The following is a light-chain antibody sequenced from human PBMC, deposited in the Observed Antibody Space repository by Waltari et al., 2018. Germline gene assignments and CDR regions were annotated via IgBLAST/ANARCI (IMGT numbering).Light chain of an antibody. Sequence: EIVMTQSPATLSVSPGERATLPCRASQSVSSNSAWYQQKPGQAPRLLIYGASTRATGIPARFSGSGSGTEFTLTISSLQSEDFAVYYCQQYNNWPLTFGGGTKVEIK. CDR2: GAS. CDR3: QQYNNWPLT. CDR1: QSVSSN. V-gene: IGKV3-15*01. J-gene: IGKJ4*01.